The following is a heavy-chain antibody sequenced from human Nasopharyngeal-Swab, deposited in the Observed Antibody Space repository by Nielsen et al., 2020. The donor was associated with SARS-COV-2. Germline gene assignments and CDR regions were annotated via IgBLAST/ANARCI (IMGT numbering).Heavy chain of an antibody. CDR1: GYSISSGYY. Sequence: GSLRLSCTVSGYSISSGYYWGWIRQPPGKGLEWIGSIYHSGSTYYNPSLKSRVTISVDTSKNQFSLKLSSVTAADTAVYYCASLPRIAAAGTGNDYWGQGTLVTVSS. V-gene: IGHV4-38-2*02. CDR2: IYHSGST. D-gene: IGHD6-13*01. CDR3: ASLPRIAAAGTGNDY. J-gene: IGHJ4*02.